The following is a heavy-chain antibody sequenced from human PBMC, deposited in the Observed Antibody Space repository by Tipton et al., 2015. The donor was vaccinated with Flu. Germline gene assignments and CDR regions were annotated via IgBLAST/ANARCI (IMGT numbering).Heavy chain of an antibody. CDR1: GFTFSSYG. Sequence: GSLRLSCAASGFTFSSYGMHWVRPAPGKGLEWVAFIRYDGSNKYYADSVKGRFTISRDNSKNTLYLQMNSLRAEDTAVYYCAKEEGYCSSTSCQITYYYYGMDVWGQGTTVTVSS. J-gene: IGHJ6*02. D-gene: IGHD2-2*01. CDR3: AKEEGYCSSTSCQITYYYYGMDV. CDR2: IRYDGSNK. V-gene: IGHV3-30*02.